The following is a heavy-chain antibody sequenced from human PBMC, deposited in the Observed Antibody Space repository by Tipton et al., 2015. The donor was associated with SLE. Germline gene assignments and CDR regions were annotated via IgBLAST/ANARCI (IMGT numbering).Heavy chain of an antibody. D-gene: IGHD6-19*01. J-gene: IGHJ2*01. CDR1: GGSFSGYF. Sequence: TLSLTCAVYGGSFSGYFWSWIRQPPGKGLEWIGEINHSGSTNYNPSLKSRVTISVGTSKNQFSLKLSSVTAADTAVYYCARRTVGYFDLWGRGTLVTVSS. CDR2: INHSGST. V-gene: IGHV4-34*01. CDR3: ARRTVGYFDL.